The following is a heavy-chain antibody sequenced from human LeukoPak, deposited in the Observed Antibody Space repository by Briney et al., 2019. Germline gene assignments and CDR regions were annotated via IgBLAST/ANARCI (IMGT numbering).Heavy chain of an antibody. Sequence: SETLSLTCTVSGGSISSGGYYWSWIRQPPGKGLEWIGYIYHSGTTYYNPSLKSRVTISVDTSKNQFSLKLTSLTAADTAVYYCARGTSFGLMNSDNWGQGTLVIVSS. CDR1: GGSISSGGYY. V-gene: IGHV4-30-2*01. CDR3: ARGTSFGLMNSDN. J-gene: IGHJ4*02. CDR2: IYHSGTT. D-gene: IGHD2-8*01.